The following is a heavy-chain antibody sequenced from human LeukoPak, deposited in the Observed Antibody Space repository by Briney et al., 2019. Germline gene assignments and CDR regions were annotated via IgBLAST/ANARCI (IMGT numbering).Heavy chain of an antibody. Sequence: GASVKVSCKASGYTFTSYGISWVRQAPGQGLEWMGWISAYNGNTNYAQKLQGRVTMTTDTSTSTAYMELRSLRSDDTAVYYRASARGSYNWNYHWFDPWGQGTLVTVSS. V-gene: IGHV1-18*01. D-gene: IGHD1-7*01. CDR1: GYTFTSYG. CDR3: ASARGSYNWNYHWFDP. CDR2: ISAYNGNT. J-gene: IGHJ5*02.